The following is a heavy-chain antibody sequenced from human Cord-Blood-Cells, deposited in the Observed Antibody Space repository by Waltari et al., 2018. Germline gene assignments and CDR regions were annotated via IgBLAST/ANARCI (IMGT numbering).Heavy chain of an antibody. D-gene: IGHD3-22*01. CDR3: ARGVYYDSSGRTAFDI. V-gene: IGHV3-74*01. J-gene: IGHJ3*02. CDR2: INSDGSST. CDR1: GFTFSSYW. Sequence: EVQLVESGGGLVQPGGSLRLSCAASGFTFSSYWMPWVRQAPGKGLVWFSRINSDGSSTSYADSVKGRFTISRDNAKNTLYLQMNSLRAEDTAVYYCARGVYYDSSGRTAFDIWGQGTMVTVSS.